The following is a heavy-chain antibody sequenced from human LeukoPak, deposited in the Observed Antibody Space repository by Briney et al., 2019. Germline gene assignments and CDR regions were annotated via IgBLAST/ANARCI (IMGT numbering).Heavy chain of an antibody. D-gene: IGHD3-22*01. J-gene: IGHJ4*01. CDR1: GVPISTYY. CDR2: VYYNGDI. Sequence: SETLSLTRSVSGVPISTYYWSWIRQSPGKRLEWIAYVYYNGDIMYNPSLKSRVTISLDTSKNQFSLNMASVTAADTAVYFCATTWYYDTRGYLFDDWGHGTLVTVSS. V-gene: IGHV4-59*01. CDR3: ATTWYYDTRGYLFDD.